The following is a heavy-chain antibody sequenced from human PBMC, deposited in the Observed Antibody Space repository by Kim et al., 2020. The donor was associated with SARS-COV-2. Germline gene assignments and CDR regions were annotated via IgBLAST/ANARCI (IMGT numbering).Heavy chain of an antibody. CDR1: GFTFSNAW. CDR3: TTELRWELPTLDH. V-gene: IGHV3-15*01. CDR2: VRSKTDGGTT. Sequence: GGSLRLSCAASGFTFSNAWMTWVRQAPGKGLEWVGRVRSKTDGGTTDYATPVKGRFTISRDDSTNTLYLQMISLKTEDTAVYYCTTELRWELPTLDHWGQGTLVTVSS. D-gene: IGHD1-26*01. J-gene: IGHJ4*02.